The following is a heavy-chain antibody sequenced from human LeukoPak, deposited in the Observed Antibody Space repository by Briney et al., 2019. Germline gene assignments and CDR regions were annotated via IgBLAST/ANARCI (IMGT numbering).Heavy chain of an antibody. D-gene: IGHD2-2*01. Sequence: ASVKVSCKASGYTFTGYYMHWVRQAPGQGLEWMGWINPNSGGTNYAQKFQGRVTMTRDTSISTAYMELSRLRSDDTAVYYCARDAXWXVVXAAIHTSGFDYWGQGTLVTVSS. CDR3: ARDAXWXVVXAAIHTSGFDY. CDR2: INPNSGGT. J-gene: IGHJ4*02. CDR1: GYTFTGYY. V-gene: IGHV1-2*02.